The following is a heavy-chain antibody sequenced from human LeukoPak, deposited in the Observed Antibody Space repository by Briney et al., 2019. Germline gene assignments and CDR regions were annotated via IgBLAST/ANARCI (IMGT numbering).Heavy chain of an antibody. V-gene: IGHV4-59*01. CDR3: ARAGDGYNPDY. Sequence: SETLSLTCTVSGGSISSYYWSWIRQPPGKGQEWIGYIYYSGSTNYNPSLKSRVTISVDTSKNQFSLKPSSVTAADTAVYYCARAGDGYNPDYWGQGTLVTVSS. D-gene: IGHD5-24*01. CDR2: IYYSGST. J-gene: IGHJ4*02. CDR1: GGSISSYY.